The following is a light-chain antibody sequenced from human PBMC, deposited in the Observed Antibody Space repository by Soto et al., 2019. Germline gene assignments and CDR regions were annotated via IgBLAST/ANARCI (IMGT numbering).Light chain of an antibody. CDR3: QLDGSSPTYT. V-gene: IGKV3-20*01. CDR1: QSVSSSY. J-gene: IGKJ2*01. Sequence: EIVLTQSPGTLSLSPGERATLSCRASQSVSSSYFAWYQQKPGQAPRLLIYGASSRTTGIPDRFSGSGSGTDFSLTISRLEAEDFAVYYCQLDGSSPTYTFGEGTKLEIK. CDR2: GAS.